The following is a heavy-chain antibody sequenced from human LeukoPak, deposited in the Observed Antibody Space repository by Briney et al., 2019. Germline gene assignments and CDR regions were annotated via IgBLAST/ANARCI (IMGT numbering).Heavy chain of an antibody. CDR2: ITADSGTT. CDR3: AKLPTSTVAGYYYYGMDV. D-gene: IGHD6-19*01. V-gene: IGHV3-23*01. Sequence: GGSLRLSCAASGFTFSSYAMTWVRQAPGKGLKWVSAITADSGTTYYAVSVKGRFTISRDNSKNTLYLQMNSLGAEDTAVYYCAKLPTSTVAGYYYYGMDVWGQGTTVTVSS. CDR1: GFTFSSYA. J-gene: IGHJ6*02.